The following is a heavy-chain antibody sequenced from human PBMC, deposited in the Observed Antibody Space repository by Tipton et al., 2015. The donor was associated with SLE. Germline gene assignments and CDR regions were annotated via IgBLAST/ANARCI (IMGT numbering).Heavy chain of an antibody. CDR3: ARDWGCSSTSCYTGWFDP. V-gene: IGHV4-31*03. J-gene: IGHJ5*02. D-gene: IGHD2-2*02. CDR1: GGSISSGGYY. CDR2: IYYSGST. Sequence: TLSLTCTASGGSISSGGYYWSWIRQHPGKGLEWIGYIYYSGSTYYNPSLKSRVTISVDTSKNQFSLKLSSVTAADTAVYYCARDWGCSSTSCYTGWFDPWGQGTLVTVSS.